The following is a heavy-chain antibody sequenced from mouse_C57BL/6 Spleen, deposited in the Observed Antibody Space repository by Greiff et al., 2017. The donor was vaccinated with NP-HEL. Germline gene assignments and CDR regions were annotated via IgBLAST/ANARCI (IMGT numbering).Heavy chain of an antibody. D-gene: IGHD5-1*01. CDR2: IYPGDGDT. V-gene: IGHV1-80*01. Sequence: VQLQQSGAELVKPGASVKISCKASGYAFSSYWMNWVKQRPGKGLEWIGQIYPGDGDTNYNGKFKGKATLTADKSSSTAYMQLRSLTSEDSAVYFCARSTYWDGDWYFDVWGTGTTVTVSS. CDR3: ARSTYWDGDWYFDV. J-gene: IGHJ1*03. CDR1: GYAFSSYW.